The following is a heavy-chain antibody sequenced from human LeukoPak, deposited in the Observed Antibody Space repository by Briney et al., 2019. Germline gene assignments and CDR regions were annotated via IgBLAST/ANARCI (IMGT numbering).Heavy chain of an antibody. V-gene: IGHV4-4*07. D-gene: IGHD1-1*01. CDR3: ARDQGTGTTYFKNAFDI. J-gene: IGHJ3*02. CDR1: GGSISSYY. Sequence: SETLSLTCTVSGGSISSYYWSWIRQPAGKGLEWIGRIYTSGSTNYNPSLKSRVTMSVDTSKNQFSLKLSSVTAADTAVYYCARDQGTGTTYFKNAFDIWGQGTMVTVSS. CDR2: IYTSGST.